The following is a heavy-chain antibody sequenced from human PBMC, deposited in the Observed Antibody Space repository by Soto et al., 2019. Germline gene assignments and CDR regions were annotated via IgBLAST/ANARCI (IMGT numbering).Heavy chain of an antibody. CDR1: GFTFSTYG. Sequence: AGGSLRLSCAASGFTFSTYGMHWVRQAPGKGLEWVAVISYDGSNQYYADSVQGRFTISRDNSKNTLYLQMNSLRAEDTAVYYCAKDGRDCGSTSCFGWYHYYMYVWGKGNTVTVS. V-gene: IGHV3-30*18. CDR3: AKDGRDCGSTSCFGWYHYYMYV. J-gene: IGHJ6*03. CDR2: ISYDGSNQ. D-gene: IGHD2-2*01.